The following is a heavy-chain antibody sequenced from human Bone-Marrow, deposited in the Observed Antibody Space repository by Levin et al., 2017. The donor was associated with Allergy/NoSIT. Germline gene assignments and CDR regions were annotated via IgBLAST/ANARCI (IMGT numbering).Heavy chain of an antibody. CDR1: GYIFASYD. D-gene: IGHD6-13*01. J-gene: IGHJ5*02. Sequence: AGGSLRLSCKASGYIFASYDINWVRQATGQGLEWMGWMNPGSGNTGYAQKFQGRVTMTRDTSTSTGYMELSSLTSDDTAVYYCERAAAPGTHQFDPWGQGTLVTVYS. V-gene: IGHV1-8*01. CDR3: ERAAAPGTHQFDP. CDR2: MNPGSGNT.